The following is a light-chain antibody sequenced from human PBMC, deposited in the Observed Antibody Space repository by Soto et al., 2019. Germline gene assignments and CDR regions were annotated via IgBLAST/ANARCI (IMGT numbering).Light chain of an antibody. Sequence: DIQMTQSPSSLSASVGDRVTFTCRASQFISNYLNWYQQKPGKAPKLLIYAASHLRSGVPSRFSGSASGTDFPLTIRRLQHEDFATYYWQHSYSASTFGQGTRLEIK. J-gene: IGKJ2*01. CDR3: QHSYSAST. V-gene: IGKV1-39*01. CDR1: QFISNY. CDR2: AAS.